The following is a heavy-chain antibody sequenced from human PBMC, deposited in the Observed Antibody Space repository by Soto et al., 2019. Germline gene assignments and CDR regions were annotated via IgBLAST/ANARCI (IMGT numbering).Heavy chain of an antibody. J-gene: IGHJ6*02. D-gene: IGHD2-8*01. CDR2: IWHDGTNK. CDR3: ARTGLQIVQATSYYYGLDV. V-gene: IGHV3-33*01. CDR1: GFTFNSFG. Sequence: QEQLVESGGGVVQPGTSLRLSCEASGFTFNSFGMHWVRQAPGKGLEWVAVIWHDGTNKYYVDSVKGRFTISRDNSKDTLYLQMNNLRAEDTAVYYCARTGLQIVQATSYYYGLDVWGQGTTVTVSS.